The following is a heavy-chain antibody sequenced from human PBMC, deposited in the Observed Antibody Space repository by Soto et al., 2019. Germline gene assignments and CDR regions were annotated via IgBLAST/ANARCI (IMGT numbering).Heavy chain of an antibody. Sequence: QVQLVEPGGGVVQPGGSLRLSCAASGFTFSNYGMHWVRQAPGKGLEWVAVIWYDGNNKYYADSVKGRFTISRDNSNNTLYVQMTSLRAEDTAVYYCARGLHSLFDYWGQGTLVTVSS. CDR1: GFTFSNYG. V-gene: IGHV3-33*01. D-gene: IGHD2-21*01. CDR3: ARGLHSLFDY. CDR2: IWYDGNNK. J-gene: IGHJ4*02.